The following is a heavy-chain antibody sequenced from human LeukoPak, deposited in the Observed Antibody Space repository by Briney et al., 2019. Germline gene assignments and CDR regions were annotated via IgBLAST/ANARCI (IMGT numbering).Heavy chain of an antibody. CDR3: APDLRGSAWSLDD. Sequence: GGSLRLSCAASGFTFSVAAMTWVRQAPGKGLEWVSLISGSGDTAYYLDSVKGRFTISRDNSKNTLSLQMNSLRAEDTAVYYCAPDLRGSAWSLDDWGQGTLVTVSS. J-gene: IGHJ4*02. D-gene: IGHD6-13*01. V-gene: IGHV3-23*01. CDR2: ISGSGDTA. CDR1: GFTFSVAA.